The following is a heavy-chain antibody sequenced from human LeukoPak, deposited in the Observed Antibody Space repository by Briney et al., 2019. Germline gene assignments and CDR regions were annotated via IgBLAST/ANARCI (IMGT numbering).Heavy chain of an antibody. CDR1: GFTFSSYS. CDR3: ARDRRIVVVVAAEYYYYGMDV. D-gene: IGHD2-15*01. V-gene: IGHV3-21*01. CDR2: ISSSSSYI. J-gene: IGHJ6*02. Sequence: PGGSLRLSCAASGFTFSSYSMNWVRQAPGKGLEWVSSISSSSSYIYYADSVKGRFTISRDNAKNSLYLQMNSLRAEDTAVYYCARDRRIVVVVAAEYYYYGMDVWGQGTTVTVSS.